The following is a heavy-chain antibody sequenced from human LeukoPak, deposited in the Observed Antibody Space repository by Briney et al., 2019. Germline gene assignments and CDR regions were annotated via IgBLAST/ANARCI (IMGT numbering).Heavy chain of an antibody. CDR2: IYYSGST. V-gene: IGHV4-59*08. CDR3: ARQRGRWDSFDY. Sequence: SETLSLTCTVSGGSISSYYWSWIRQPPGKGLEWIGYIYYSGSTNYNPALKSRVTVSVDTSKNQSSLKLSSVTAADTAVYYCARQRGRWDSFDYWGQGTLVTVSS. J-gene: IGHJ4*02. D-gene: IGHD1-26*01. CDR1: GGSISSYY.